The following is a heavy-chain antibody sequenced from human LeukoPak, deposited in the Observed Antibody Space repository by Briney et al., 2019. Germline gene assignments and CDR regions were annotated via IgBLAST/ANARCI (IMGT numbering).Heavy chain of an antibody. CDR1: GFTFSDYY. CDR3: ARGVGITMVRGVIIYSEGAFDI. Sequence: TGGSLRLSCAASGFTFSDYYMSWIRQAPGKGLEWVSYISSSGSTIYYADSVKGRFTISRDNAKNSLYLQMNSLRAEDTAVYYCARGVGITMVRGVIIYSEGAFDIWGQGTMVTVSS. D-gene: IGHD3-10*01. V-gene: IGHV3-11*01. J-gene: IGHJ3*02. CDR2: ISSSGSTI.